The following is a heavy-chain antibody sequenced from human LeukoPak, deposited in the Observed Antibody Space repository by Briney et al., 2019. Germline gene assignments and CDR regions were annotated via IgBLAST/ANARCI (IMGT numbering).Heavy chain of an antibody. CDR1: GGSISSSSYY. J-gene: IGHJ1*01. CDR3: ATHLTEIAVAGTGG. Sequence: PSETLSLTCTVSGGSISSSSYYWGWIRQPPGKGLEWIGSIYYSGSTYYNPSLKSRVTISVDTSKNQFSLKLSSVTAADTAVYYCATHLTEIAVAGTGGWGQGTLVTVSS. CDR2: IYYSGST. V-gene: IGHV4-39*01. D-gene: IGHD6-19*01.